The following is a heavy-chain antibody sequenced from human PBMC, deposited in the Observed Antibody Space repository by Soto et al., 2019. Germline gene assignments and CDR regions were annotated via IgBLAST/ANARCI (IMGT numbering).Heavy chain of an antibody. CDR2: TSFDGFNQ. J-gene: IGHJ4*02. D-gene: IGHD3-16*02. Sequence: QVQLVESGGGVVQPGRSLRLSCAGSGFTFRNYGMQWVRQAPGKGLEWVALTSFDGFNQYYGKSVEGRFTISRDNSKNTLYLQMDSLRPEDSAMYFCARAPGCAGIILFDYWGQGTLVTVSS. CDR3: ARAPGCAGIILFDY. V-gene: IGHV3-30*03. CDR1: GFTFRNYG.